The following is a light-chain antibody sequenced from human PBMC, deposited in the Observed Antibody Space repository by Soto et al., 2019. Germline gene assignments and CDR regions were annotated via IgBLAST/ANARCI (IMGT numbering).Light chain of an antibody. CDR2: DVS. CDR3: SSYTSSSTLV. J-gene: IGLJ2*01. CDR1: SSDVGGYNY. Sequence: QSALTQPVSVSGSPGQSITISCTGTSSDVGGYNYVSWYQQHPGKAPKLMIYDVSNRPSGVSTRFSGSKSGNTASLTISGLQAEDEANYYCSSYTSSSTLVFGGGTQLTVL. V-gene: IGLV2-14*03.